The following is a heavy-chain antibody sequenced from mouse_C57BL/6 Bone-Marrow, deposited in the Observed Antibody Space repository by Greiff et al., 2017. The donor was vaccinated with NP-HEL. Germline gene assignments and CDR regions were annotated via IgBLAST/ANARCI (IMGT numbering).Heavy chain of an antibody. CDR2: IDPSDSYT. CDR3: ARDHYYGSSFPLYWYFDV. Sequence: QVQLQQPGAELVMPGASVKLSCKASGYTFTSYWMHWVKQRPGQGLEWIGEIDPSDSYTNYNQKFKGKSTLTVDKSSSTAYMQLSSLTSEDSAVYDCARDHYYGSSFPLYWYFDVWGTGTTVTVSS. V-gene: IGHV1-69*01. D-gene: IGHD1-1*01. J-gene: IGHJ1*03. CDR1: GYTFTSYW.